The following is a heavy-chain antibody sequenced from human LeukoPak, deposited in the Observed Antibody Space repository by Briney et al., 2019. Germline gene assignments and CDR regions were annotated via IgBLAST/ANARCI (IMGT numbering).Heavy chain of an antibody. Sequence: SETLSLTCTVSGGSISSYYWSWIRQPPGKGLEWIGYIYYSGSTNYNPSLKSRVTITVDTSKNQSSLKLSSVPAADTAVYYCARGDFDPIYPYFDYWGPGTLVTVSS. V-gene: IGHV4-59*01. J-gene: IGHJ4*02. CDR3: ARGDFDPIYPYFDY. CDR2: IYYSGST. D-gene: IGHD3-9*01. CDR1: GGSISSYY.